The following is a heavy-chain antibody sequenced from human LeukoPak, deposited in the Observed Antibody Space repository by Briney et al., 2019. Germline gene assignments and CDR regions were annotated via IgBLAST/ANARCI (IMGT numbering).Heavy chain of an antibody. J-gene: IGHJ6*03. V-gene: IGHV4-59*01. Sequence: PSETLSLTCTVSGGSISGYYWSWIRQPPGKGLEWIGYIYYSGSTNYNPSLKSRVTISVDTSKNQFSLNLSSVTAANTAVYYCAREDSGYDHYYYYMDVWGKGTTVTVSS. CDR3: AREDSGYDHYYYYMDV. CDR1: GGSISGYY. D-gene: IGHD5-12*01. CDR2: IYYSGST.